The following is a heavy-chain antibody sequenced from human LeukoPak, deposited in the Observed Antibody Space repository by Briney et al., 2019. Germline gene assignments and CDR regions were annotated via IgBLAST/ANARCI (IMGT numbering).Heavy chain of an antibody. D-gene: IGHD2-2*01. J-gene: IGHJ4*02. V-gene: IGHV1-24*01. CDR1: GNTLIALS. CDR3: AWLLWEYDY. CDR2: FDPEDGET. Sequence: ASVKVSCKVSGNTLIALSLHWVRRAPGKGLEWMGRFDPEDGETIYARKFQGRVTMTEDTSTDTAYMELSSLRSEDTAVYYCAWLLWEYDYWGQGTLVTVSS.